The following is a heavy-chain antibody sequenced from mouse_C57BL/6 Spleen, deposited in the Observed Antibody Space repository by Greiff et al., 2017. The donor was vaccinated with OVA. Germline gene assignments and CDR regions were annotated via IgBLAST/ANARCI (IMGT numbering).Heavy chain of an antibody. CDR2: IDPSDSYT. D-gene: IGHD2-2*01. Sequence: QVQLQQPGAELVMPGASVKLSCKASGYTFTSYWMHWVKQRPGQGLEWIGEIDPSDSYTNYNQKFKGKSTLTVDKSSSTAYMQLSSLTSEDSAVYYCARSGGYAYYYAMDYWGQGTSVTVSS. CDR3: ARSGGYAYYYAMDY. CDR1: GYTFTSYW. V-gene: IGHV1-69*01. J-gene: IGHJ4*01.